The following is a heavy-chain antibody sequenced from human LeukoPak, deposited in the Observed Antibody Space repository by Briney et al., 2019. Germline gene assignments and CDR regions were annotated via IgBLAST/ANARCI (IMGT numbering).Heavy chain of an antibody. Sequence: TSETLSLTCTVSGGSTSDYYWSWIRQPAGKGLEWIGRIYTSGSTNYNPSLKSRVTMSVDTSKNQFSLKLSSVTAADTAVYYCARDEYDYVWGSYRFWGQGTLVTVSS. V-gene: IGHV4-4*07. CDR3: ARDEYDYVWGSYRF. CDR1: GGSTSDYY. D-gene: IGHD3-16*02. J-gene: IGHJ4*02. CDR2: IYTSGST.